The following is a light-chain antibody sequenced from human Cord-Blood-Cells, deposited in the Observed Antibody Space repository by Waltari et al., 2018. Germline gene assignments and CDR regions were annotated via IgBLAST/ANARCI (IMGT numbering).Light chain of an antibody. V-gene: IGLV2-23*01. CDR3: CSYAGSSTYV. CDR1: SSVVGRYNL. Sequence: QSALTQPASVSGSPGQSITISCTGTSSVVGRYNLVSWYQQHPGKAPKLRIYEGSKRPSGVSNRFSGSKSGNTASLTISGLQAEDEADYYCCSYAGSSTYVFGTGTKVTV. CDR2: EGS. J-gene: IGLJ1*01.